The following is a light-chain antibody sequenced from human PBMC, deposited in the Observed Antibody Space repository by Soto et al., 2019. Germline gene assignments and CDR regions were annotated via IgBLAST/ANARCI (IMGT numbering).Light chain of an antibody. J-gene: IGKJ2*01. CDR3: QQYYSIPYT. CDR1: RSILYSSNTKNY. V-gene: IGKV4-1*01. Sequence: DIVMTQSPDSLAVSLGERATINCKSSRSILYSSNTKNYLAWYQQKPGQPPKLLIYWASTRESGVPDRFSGSGSGTDFTLTISSLQAEDVAVSYCQQYYSIPYTFGQGTKLEIK. CDR2: WAS.